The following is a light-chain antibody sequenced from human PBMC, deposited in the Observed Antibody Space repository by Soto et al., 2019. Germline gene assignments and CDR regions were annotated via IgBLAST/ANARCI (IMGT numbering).Light chain of an antibody. J-gene: IGKJ1*01. CDR1: QSVSSSY. Sequence: EIVLTQSPGTLSLSPGERATLSCRASQSVSSSYLAWYQQKPGQAPRLLIYGASSRATGIPDRLSGSGSGTDFTLTISRLEPEDFAVYYCQQYGSLPRTFGQGTKVEIK. V-gene: IGKV3-20*01. CDR2: GAS. CDR3: QQYGSLPRT.